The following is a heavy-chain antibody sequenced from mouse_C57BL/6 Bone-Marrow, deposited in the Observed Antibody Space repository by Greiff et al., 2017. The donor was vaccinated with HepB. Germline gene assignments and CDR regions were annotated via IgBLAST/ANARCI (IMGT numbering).Heavy chain of an antibody. V-gene: IGHV5-4*01. CDR3: AREGNLAWFAY. CDR2: ISDGGSYT. Sequence: EVMLVESGGGLVKPGGSLKLSCAASGFTFSSYAMSWVRQTPEKRLEWVATISDGGSYTYYPDNVKGRFTISRDNAKNNLYLQMSHLTSEDTAMYYCAREGNLAWFAYWGQGTLVTVSA. D-gene: IGHD2-1*01. CDR1: GFTFSSYA. J-gene: IGHJ3*01.